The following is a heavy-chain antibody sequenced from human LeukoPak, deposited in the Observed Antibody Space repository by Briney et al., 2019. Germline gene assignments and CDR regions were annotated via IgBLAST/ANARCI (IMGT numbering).Heavy chain of an antibody. V-gene: IGHV3-30-3*01. CDR2: ISYDGSNK. CDR1: GFTFSYYA. J-gene: IGHJ4*02. Sequence: PGGSLRLSCAASGFTFSYYAMHWVRQAPGKGLEWVAVISYDGSNKYYADSVKGRLTISRDNSKNTLHLQMNSLRAEDTAVYYCAKSLSDGYDYWGQGTPVTVSS. CDR3: AKSLSDGYDY. D-gene: IGHD5-24*01.